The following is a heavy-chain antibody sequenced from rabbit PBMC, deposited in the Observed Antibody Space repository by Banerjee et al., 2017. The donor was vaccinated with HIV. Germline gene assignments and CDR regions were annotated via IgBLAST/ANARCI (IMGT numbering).Heavy chain of an antibody. J-gene: IGHJ4*01. D-gene: IGHD1-1*01. CDR3: VRGASSSGYYSL. CDR1: GFSFSSSYY. Sequence: QSLEESGGDLVKPGASLTLTCTASGFSFSSSYYMCWVRQAPGKGLECIACIYGDSSGSTWYASWVNGRFTISSHNAQNTLYLQLNSLTAADTATYFCVRGASSSGYYSLWGPGTLVTVS. CDR2: IYGDSSGST. V-gene: IGHV1S40*01.